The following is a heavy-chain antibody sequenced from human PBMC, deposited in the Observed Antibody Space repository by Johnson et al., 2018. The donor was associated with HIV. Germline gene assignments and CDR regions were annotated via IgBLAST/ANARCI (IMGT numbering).Heavy chain of an antibody. CDR2: ISGNGGST. CDR1: GFTFSNYA. Sequence: VQLVESGGGLVKPGGSLRLSCAASGFTFSNYAIHWVRQAPGKGLEYVSAISGNGGSTYYANSVKGRFTISRDNSKNTLYLQMGSLRAEDMGVYYCARLRSPDAFDIWGQGTMVTVSS. V-gene: IGHV3-64*01. J-gene: IGHJ3*02. CDR3: ARLRSPDAFDI. D-gene: IGHD2-15*01.